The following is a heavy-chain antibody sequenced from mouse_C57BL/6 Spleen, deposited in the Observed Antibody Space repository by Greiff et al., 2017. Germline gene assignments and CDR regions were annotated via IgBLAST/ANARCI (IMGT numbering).Heavy chain of an antibody. CDR2: ISYDGSN. D-gene: IGHD2-1*01. J-gene: IGHJ3*01. V-gene: IGHV3-6*01. CDR3: ARDRDGTWFAY. Sequence: EVQLVESGPGLVKPSQSLSLTCSVTGYSITSGYYWNWIRQFPGNKLEWMGYISYDGSNNYNPSLKNRISITRDTSKNQFFLKLNYVTTEDTATYYCARDRDGTWFAYCCQGTLVTVSA. CDR1: GYSITSGYY.